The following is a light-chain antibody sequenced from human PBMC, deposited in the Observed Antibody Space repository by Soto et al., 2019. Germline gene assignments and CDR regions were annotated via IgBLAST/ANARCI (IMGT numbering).Light chain of an antibody. CDR2: GNR. CDR3: QAYDYSLTASV. CDR1: MRDVGAYNL. Sequence: QSALTQPASVSGSAGQSITISCSGTMRDVGAYNLVSWYQQHPGTAPILVIFGNRNRPSGLRERFSGSKSGTSASLAITGLQAEDEADYYCQAYDYSLTASVFGGGTKLTVL. J-gene: IGLJ3*02. V-gene: IGLV2-14*03.